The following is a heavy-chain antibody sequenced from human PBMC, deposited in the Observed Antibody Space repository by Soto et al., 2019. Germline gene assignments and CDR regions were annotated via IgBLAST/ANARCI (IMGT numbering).Heavy chain of an antibody. CDR2: ISAYNGNT. J-gene: IGHJ6*02. D-gene: IGHD3-3*01. V-gene: IGHV1-18*04. CDR1: GYTFTSYG. Sequence: ASVKVSCKASGYTFTSYGISWVRQAPGQGLEWMGWISAYNGNTNYAQKLQGRVTMTTDTSTSTAYMELRSLRSDDTAAYYCARVAVITIFGQGSGMDVWGQGTTVTVSS. CDR3: ARVAVITIFGQGSGMDV.